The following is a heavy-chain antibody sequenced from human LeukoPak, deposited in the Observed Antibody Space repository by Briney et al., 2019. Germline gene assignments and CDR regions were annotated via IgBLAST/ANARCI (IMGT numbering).Heavy chain of an antibody. V-gene: IGHV3-23*01. CDR1: GFPFSSHG. Sequence: GGTLRLSCAASGFPFSSHGMSWVRQAPGKGLEWVSGIIGGGGSTYYADSVKGRFTISGDNSRNTLFLQMNSLRAEDTAVYYCAREGDYYDSSGYYAFGYWGQGTLVTVSS. J-gene: IGHJ4*02. CDR3: AREGDYYDSSGYYAFGY. D-gene: IGHD3-22*01. CDR2: IIGGGGST.